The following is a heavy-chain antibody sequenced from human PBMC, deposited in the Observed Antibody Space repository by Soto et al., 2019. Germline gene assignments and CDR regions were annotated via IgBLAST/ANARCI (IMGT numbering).Heavy chain of an antibody. D-gene: IGHD3-3*02. V-gene: IGHV1-69*12. J-gene: IGHJ6*02. CDR3: ERNKDRQQLGGNSFYGIEV. Sequence: QVQLVQSGAEVKKPGSSVTVSCKASGGTFGNSAISWVRQAPGQGLEWMGGIIPIFSTPDYAQKYQGRVTGTADESATTDHMELTISKSEDTAVYYFERNKDRQQLGGNSFYGIEVWGQGTTVTVSS. CDR2: IIPIFSTP. CDR1: GGTFGNSA.